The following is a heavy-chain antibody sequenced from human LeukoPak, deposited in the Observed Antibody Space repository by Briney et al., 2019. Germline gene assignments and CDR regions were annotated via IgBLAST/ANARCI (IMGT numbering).Heavy chain of an antibody. D-gene: IGHD6-13*01. CDR2: INHSGST. CDR3: ARLYIGGYSRSTNYNWFDP. CDR1: GGSFSGYY. V-gene: IGHV4-34*01. J-gene: IGHJ5*02. Sequence: SETLSLTCAVYGGSFSGYYWSWIRKPPGKGLEWIGEINHSGSTNYNPSIKSRVIISVDTSKNQFPLNLTSVTAADTAVYYCARLYIGGYSRSTNYNWFDPWGQGALVTVSS.